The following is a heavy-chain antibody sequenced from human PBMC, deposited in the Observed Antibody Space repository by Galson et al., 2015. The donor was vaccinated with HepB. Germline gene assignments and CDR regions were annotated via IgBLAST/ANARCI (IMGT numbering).Heavy chain of an antibody. CDR2: MSDNGDNT. V-gene: IGHV3-23*01. CDR1: GFTFSSYA. D-gene: IGHD3-10*01. CDR3: ARDRMTMVRGVSLYGMDV. J-gene: IGHJ6*02. Sequence: LRLSCAASGFTFSSYAIMWVRQAPGKGLEWVLGMSDNGDNTFYADSVKGRFTISRDISKNTVYLQMNSLRAEDTALYYCARDRMTMVRGVSLYGMDVWGQGTTVTVSS.